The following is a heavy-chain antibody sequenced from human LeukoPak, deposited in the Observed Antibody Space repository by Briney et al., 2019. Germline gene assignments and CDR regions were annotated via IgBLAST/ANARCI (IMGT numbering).Heavy chain of an antibody. D-gene: IGHD3-10*01. CDR1: GFTFSNAW. CDR3: ARGGDYFASGSYYTPSH. CDR2: IKQDGSEK. J-gene: IGHJ4*02. V-gene: IGHV3-7*01. Sequence: GGSLRLSCAASGFTFSNAWMSWVRQAPGKGLEWVANIKQDGSEKNYVDSVKGRFSISRDNAKNSAYLQMNSLRAEDTAVYYCARGGDYFASGSYYTPSHWGQGTLVTVSS.